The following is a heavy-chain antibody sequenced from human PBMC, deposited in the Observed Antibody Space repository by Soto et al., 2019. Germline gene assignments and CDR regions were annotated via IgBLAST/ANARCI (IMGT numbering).Heavy chain of an antibody. V-gene: IGHV3-23*01. CDR1: GFTFSSYA. CDR2: LSGSGGST. J-gene: IGHJ6*02. CDR3: AKQQGPGTPYYFAMDV. D-gene: IGHD1-1*01. Sequence: EVQLLEAGGGLVQPGGSQRLSCAASGFTFSSYAMTWVRQAPGKGLEWVSTLSGSGGSTYYAASVKGRFTISRDNSKETLYLEMKSLRGEDTAVYFCAKQQGPGTPYYFAMDVWGPGTAVPVSS.